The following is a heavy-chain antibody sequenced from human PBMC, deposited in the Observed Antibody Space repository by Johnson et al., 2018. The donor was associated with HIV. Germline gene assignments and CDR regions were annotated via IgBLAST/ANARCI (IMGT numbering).Heavy chain of an antibody. CDR3: TRRVVGATTDDAFDI. D-gene: IGHD1-26*01. CDR2: SRYKNNKYAT. Sequence: VQLVESGGGLVQPGGSLRLSCAAFGFTFSDHHMDWVRQAPGKGLEWVGRSRYKNNKYATEYAASVKGRFTISRDDSKNTAYLQMNSLKTEDTAVYYCTRRVVGATTDDAFDIWGQGTMVTVSS. CDR1: GFTFSDHH. V-gene: IGHV3-72*01. J-gene: IGHJ3*02.